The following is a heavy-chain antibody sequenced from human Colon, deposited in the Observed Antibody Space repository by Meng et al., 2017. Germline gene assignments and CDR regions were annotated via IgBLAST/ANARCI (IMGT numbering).Heavy chain of an antibody. CDR3: VRQGMTSYSWGY. CDR1: SGYISSRHW. D-gene: IGHD3-9*01. V-gene: IGHV4-4*02. J-gene: IGHJ4*02. CDR2: ISQSGTT. Sequence: QASGPGLVKPSGTLSLSCAVSSGYISSRHWWSWVRQPPGKGLEWIGEISQSGTTYYNPSLKSRVTITGDWSKNQFSLNLNSVTAADTALYYCVRQGMTSYSWGYWGQGTLVTVSS.